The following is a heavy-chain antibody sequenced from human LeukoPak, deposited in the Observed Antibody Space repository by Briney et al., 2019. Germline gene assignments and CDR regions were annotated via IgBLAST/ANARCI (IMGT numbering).Heavy chain of an antibody. V-gene: IGHV3-48*02. D-gene: IGHD2-21*02. J-gene: IGHJ4*02. Sequence: GGSLRLSCAASGFNFSSYSMNWVRQAPGKGLEWVSYISSSRNTKYYADSVKGRFTISRDTAKNSLFLQMNSLRDEDTSVYYCARAVTVVTRGGLVFDYWGQGTLVTVSS. CDR1: GFNFSSYS. CDR3: ARAVTVVTRGGLVFDY. CDR2: ISSSRNTK.